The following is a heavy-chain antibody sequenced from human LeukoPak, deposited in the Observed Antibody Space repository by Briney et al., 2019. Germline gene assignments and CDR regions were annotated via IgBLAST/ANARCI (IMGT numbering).Heavy chain of an antibody. J-gene: IGHJ3*02. D-gene: IGHD3-22*01. V-gene: IGHV3-23*01. Sequence: QAGGSLRLSCAASGFTFSSYAMSWVRQAPGKGLEWVSDISGSGGSTYYADSVKGRFTISRDNSKNTLYLQMNSLRAEDTAVYYCAKDFYPYHYDSSGYDVFDIWGQGTMVAVSS. CDR3: AKDFYPYHYDSSGYDVFDI. CDR2: ISGSGGST. CDR1: GFTFSSYA.